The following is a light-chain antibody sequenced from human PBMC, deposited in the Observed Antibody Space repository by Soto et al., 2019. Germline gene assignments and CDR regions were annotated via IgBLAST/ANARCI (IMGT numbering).Light chain of an antibody. CDR2: AAS. J-gene: IGKJ4*01. Sequence: DIQVTQSPSSLSASVGDRVTITCRASQRISNFLAWYQQKPGKVPKLLISAASALQSGVPSRFSGSGSGTHFTLTIGSLQPEDVATYYCQEYDSAPLTFGGGTKVDIK. CDR1: QRISNF. CDR3: QEYDSAPLT. V-gene: IGKV1-27*01.